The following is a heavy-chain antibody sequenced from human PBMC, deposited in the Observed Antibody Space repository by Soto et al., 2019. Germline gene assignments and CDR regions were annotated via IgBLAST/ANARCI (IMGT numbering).Heavy chain of an antibody. CDR2: IYFSGST. V-gene: IGHV4-30-4*03. CDR3: AHDSHGGHTYFDL. J-gene: IGHJ4*02. Sequence: VQLQESGPGLVRPSETLSLTCTVSGGSISSGNFYWSWIRQPPGKGLEWIGYIYFSGSTSYSPSLKSRLTISLNTSNNQFSLKLTSVTAADTAVYYWAHDSHGGHTYFDLWGKGALVTVSS. D-gene: IGHD4-17*01. CDR1: GGSISSGNFY.